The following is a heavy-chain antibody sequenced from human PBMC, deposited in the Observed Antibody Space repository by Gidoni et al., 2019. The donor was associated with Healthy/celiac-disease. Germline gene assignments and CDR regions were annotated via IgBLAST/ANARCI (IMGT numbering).Heavy chain of an antibody. D-gene: IGHD3-22*01. V-gene: IGHV3-30-3*01. Sequence: QVQLVESGGGVVQPGRSLRLSCAASGFTFSSYAMHWVRQAPGKGLEWVAVISYDGSNKYYADSVKGRFTISRDNSKNTLYLQMNSLRAEDTAVYYCAREYYYDSSGYANNDAFDIWGQGTMVTVSS. CDR2: ISYDGSNK. CDR3: AREYYYDSSGYANNDAFDI. J-gene: IGHJ3*02. CDR1: GFTFSSYA.